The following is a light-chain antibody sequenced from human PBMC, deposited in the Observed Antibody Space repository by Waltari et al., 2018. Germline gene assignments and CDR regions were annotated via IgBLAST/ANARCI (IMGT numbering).Light chain of an antibody. CDR2: DVR. V-gene: IGLV3-21*01. CDR3: QVWDSRSDHVV. CDR1: NIGYYS. J-gene: IGLJ2*01. Sequence: SYVLTQPPSVSVAPGKTATITCGGTNIGYYSVHWYQQRPGQAPVLFVHDVRDRPSGIPVRFSGSTSGKSATLTITRVEAGDEADYYCQVWDSRSDHVVFGGGTKLTVL.